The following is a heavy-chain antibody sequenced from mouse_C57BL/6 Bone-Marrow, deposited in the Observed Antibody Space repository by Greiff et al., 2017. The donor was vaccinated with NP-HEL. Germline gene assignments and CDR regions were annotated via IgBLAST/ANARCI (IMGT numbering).Heavy chain of an antibody. V-gene: IGHV1-82*01. J-gene: IGHJ2*01. CDR1: GYAFSSSW. D-gene: IGHD3-1*01. Sequence: QVQLQQSGPELVKPGASVKISCKASGYAFSSSWMNWVKQRPGKGLEWIGRIYPGDGDTNYNGKFKGKATLTADKSSSTAYMQLSSLTSEASAVYFCARSGVDYWGQGTTLTVSS. CDR3: ARSGVDY. CDR2: IYPGDGDT.